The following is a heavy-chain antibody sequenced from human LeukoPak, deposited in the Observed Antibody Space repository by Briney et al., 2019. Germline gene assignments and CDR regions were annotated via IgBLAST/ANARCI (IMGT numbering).Heavy chain of an antibody. J-gene: IGHJ4*02. Sequence: ASVTVSCKISDYSLSDLSIHWVREAPGEGLEWMGGFDSENNKMVYSQKFQGRVTMTEDTSADTAYMELTSLRSEDTAVYFCATDRVYRSSGGSWGFFDYWGQGTLVIVSS. D-gene: IGHD6-19*01. CDR1: DYSLSDLS. CDR2: FDSENNKM. V-gene: IGHV1-24*01. CDR3: ATDRVYRSSGGSWGFFDY.